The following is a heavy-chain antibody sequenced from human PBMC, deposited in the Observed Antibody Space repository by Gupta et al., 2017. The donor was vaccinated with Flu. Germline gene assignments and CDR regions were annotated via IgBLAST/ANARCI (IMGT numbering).Heavy chain of an antibody. Sequence: QVQLVESGGGVVQPGRSLRLSCAASGFTFSSYGMLWVRQAPGKGLEWVAVIWYDGSNKYYADSVKGRFTISRDNSKNTLYLQMNSLRAEDTAVYYCARVSVPAAITGRDVWGQGTTVTVSS. CDR3: ARVSVPAAITGRDV. D-gene: IGHD2-2*02. V-gene: IGHV3-33*01. CDR1: GFTFSSYG. J-gene: IGHJ6*02. CDR2: IWYDGSNK.